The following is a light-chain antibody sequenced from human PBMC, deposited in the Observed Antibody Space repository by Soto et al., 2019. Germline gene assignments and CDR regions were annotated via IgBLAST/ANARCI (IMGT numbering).Light chain of an antibody. CDR3: QQYYSPPLT. Sequence: DIVMTQSPDSLAVSLGERATINCKSSQSVLYSSNNKNYLAWYQQKPGQPPKLLIYWVSTRESGVPDRFSGSGSGTDFTLTIGTLQAEDVAVYYCQQYYSPPLTCGPGTKVDIK. V-gene: IGKV4-1*01. J-gene: IGKJ3*01. CDR1: QSVLYSSNNKNY. CDR2: WVS.